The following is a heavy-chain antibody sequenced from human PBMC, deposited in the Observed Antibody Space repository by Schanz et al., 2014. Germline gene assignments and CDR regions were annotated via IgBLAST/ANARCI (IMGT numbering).Heavy chain of an antibody. D-gene: IGHD7-27*01. CDR1: GYNFTTYT. Sequence: QVQLVQSGSELTRPGASVKVSCKASGYNFTTYTMNWVRQAPGQGLEWMGWINTNTGNPTYAQGFTGRFVFSLDTSVSTAYLQISFLKADDTAVFFCARVEANWGQYWGQGTLVTVSS. J-gene: IGHJ4*02. V-gene: IGHV7-4-1*02. CDR3: ARVEANWGQY. CDR2: INTNTGNP.